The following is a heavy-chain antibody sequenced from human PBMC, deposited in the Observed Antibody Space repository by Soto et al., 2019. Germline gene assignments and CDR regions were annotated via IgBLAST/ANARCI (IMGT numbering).Heavy chain of an antibody. Sequence: EVQLVESGGGLVKPGGSLRLSCAASGFTFSSYSMNWVRQAPGKGLEWVSSISSGSSYIYYADSVKGRFTISRDNAKNSLSLKMNSLRTEDTAVYYCARSSGGSGKLWNYYGMDVWGQGTTVTVSS. D-gene: IGHD3-10*01. CDR1: GFTFSSYS. J-gene: IGHJ6*02. V-gene: IGHV3-21*06. CDR2: ISSGSSYI. CDR3: ARSSGGSGKLWNYYGMDV.